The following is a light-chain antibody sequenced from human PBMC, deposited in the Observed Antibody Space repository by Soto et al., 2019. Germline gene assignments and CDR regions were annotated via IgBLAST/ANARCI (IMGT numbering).Light chain of an antibody. CDR1: SSDVGGYNY. CDR2: EVS. V-gene: IGLV2-14*01. J-gene: IGLJ1*01. CDR3: ASYVTGATYV. Sequence: QSALTQPASVSGSLGQSITISCSGTSSDVGGYNYVSWYQLHPGKAPKLMIHEVSERPSGVSHRFSGSKSGNTAPLTTSGLQAEDEADYYCASYVTGATYVFGSGTKVTVL.